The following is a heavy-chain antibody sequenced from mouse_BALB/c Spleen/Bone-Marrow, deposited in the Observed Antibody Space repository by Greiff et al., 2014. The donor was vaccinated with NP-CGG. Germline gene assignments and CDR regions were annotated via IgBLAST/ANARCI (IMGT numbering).Heavy chain of an antibody. D-gene: IGHD1-1*01. V-gene: IGHV1-37*01. CDR2: INPYNGDT. J-gene: IGHJ2*01. CDR3: GRFYYYGSSYFDY. Sequence: EVMLVESGPELVKPGASVKISCKASGYSFTGYFMNWVKQSHGKSLEWIGRINPYNGDTFYNQKFKGKATLTVDKSSSTAHMELLSLTSEDSAAYYCGRFYYYGSSYFDYWGQGTTLTVSS. CDR1: GYSFTGYF.